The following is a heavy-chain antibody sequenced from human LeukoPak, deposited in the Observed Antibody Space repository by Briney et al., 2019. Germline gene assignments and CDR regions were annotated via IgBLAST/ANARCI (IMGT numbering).Heavy chain of an antibody. CDR2: ISGSGGST. Sequence: GGSLRLSCAASGFTFSSYAMSWVRQAPGKGLEWVSAISGSGGSTYYADSVKGRFTISRDNSKNTLYLQMNSLRAEDTAVYYCAKDSGSGSPVTKYGMDVWDQGTTVTVSS. V-gene: IGHV3-23*01. CDR3: AKDSGSGSPVTKYGMDV. J-gene: IGHJ6*02. CDR1: GFTFSSYA. D-gene: IGHD3-10*01.